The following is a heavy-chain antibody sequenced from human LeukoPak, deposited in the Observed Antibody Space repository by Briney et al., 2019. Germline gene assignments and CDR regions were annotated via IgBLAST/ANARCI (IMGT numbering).Heavy chain of an antibody. CDR2: ISGSGDST. Sequence: GGSLRLSCAASGLIFISYAMNWVRQAPGKGLEWVSSISGSGDSTYSADSVKGRFTISRDNSKNTLYLQMNSLRAEDTAVYYCAKDQGSLPTLNWFDPWGQGTLVTVSS. J-gene: IGHJ5*02. CDR1: GLIFISYA. CDR3: AKDQGSLPTLNWFDP. D-gene: IGHD2-15*01. V-gene: IGHV3-23*01.